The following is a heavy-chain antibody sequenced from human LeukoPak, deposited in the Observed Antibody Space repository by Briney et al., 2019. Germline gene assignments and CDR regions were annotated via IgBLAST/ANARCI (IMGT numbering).Heavy chain of an antibody. D-gene: IGHD3-9*01. CDR1: GFTFSSHW. V-gene: IGHV3-74*01. J-gene: IGHJ5*02. Sequence: GGSLRLSCAASGFTFSSHWMHWVRQAPGKGLVWVSRINSDGSSISYADSVKGRFTISRDNAKNTLYLQMNSLRAEDTAVYYCAKDSGDILTDNDWFDPWGQGTLVTVSS. CDR3: AKDSGDILTDNDWFDP. CDR2: INSDGSSI.